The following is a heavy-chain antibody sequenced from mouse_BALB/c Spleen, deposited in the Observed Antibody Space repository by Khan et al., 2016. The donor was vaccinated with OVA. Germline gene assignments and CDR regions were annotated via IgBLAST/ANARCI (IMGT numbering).Heavy chain of an antibody. Sequence: QVQLKESGAELMKPGASVKISCKATGYTFSSYWIEWIKQRPGHGLEWIGEILPGSSSTNYNEKFKGKATFTADTSSNTAYMQLSSLTSEDSAVYCCAKYGNHWYFDDWGAGTTVTVSA. CDR2: ILPGSSST. V-gene: IGHV1-9*01. J-gene: IGHJ1*01. D-gene: IGHD2-1*01. CDR1: GYTFSSYW. CDR3: AKYGNHWYFDD.